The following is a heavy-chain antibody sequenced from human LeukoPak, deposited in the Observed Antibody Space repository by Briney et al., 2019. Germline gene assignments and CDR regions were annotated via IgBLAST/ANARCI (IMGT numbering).Heavy chain of an antibody. D-gene: IGHD4-17*01. Sequence: GGSLRLSCAASGFTFSDYYMSWIRQAPGKGLERVSYISSSGSTIYYADSVKGRFTISGDNAKNSLYLQMNSLRAEDTAVYYCVLHDYGDYFDYWGQGTLVTVSS. CDR2: ISSSGSTI. CDR1: GFTFSDYY. J-gene: IGHJ4*02. V-gene: IGHV3-11*04. CDR3: VLHDYGDYFDY.